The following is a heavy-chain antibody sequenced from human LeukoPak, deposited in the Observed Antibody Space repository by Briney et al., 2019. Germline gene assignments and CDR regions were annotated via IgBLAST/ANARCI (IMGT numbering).Heavy chain of an antibody. CDR2: IKVDGSEK. D-gene: IGHD1-1*01. CDR3: ARKTGTTGEAFDY. V-gene: IGHV3-7*03. J-gene: IGHJ4*02. CDR1: GFTFSNFW. Sequence: GGSLRLSCAASGFTFSNFWMSWVRQAPGKGLEWVANIKVDGSEKYYVDSVKGRFTISRDNAGNSLYLQMNSLRAEDTAVYYCARKTGTTGEAFDYWGQGTQVTVSS.